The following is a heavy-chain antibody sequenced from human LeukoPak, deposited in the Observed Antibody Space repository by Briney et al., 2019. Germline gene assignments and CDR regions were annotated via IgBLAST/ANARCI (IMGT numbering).Heavy chain of an antibody. CDR1: GFTVSSNY. CDR3: ARGGRHAVTAIVCDHFS. V-gene: IGHV3-53*01. Sequence: PGGSLRLSCAASGFTVSSNYMSWVRQAPGKGLECVSVIYSGGSTYYADSVKGRFTISRDNAKNSQYLQMSSLRAEDTAVYYCARGGRHAVTAIVCDHFSWGQGTLVTVSS. J-gene: IGHJ5*02. D-gene: IGHD4-23*01. CDR2: IYSGGST.